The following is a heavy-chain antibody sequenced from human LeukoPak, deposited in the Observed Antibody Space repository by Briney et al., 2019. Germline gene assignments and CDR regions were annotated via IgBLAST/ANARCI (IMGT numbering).Heavy chain of an antibody. D-gene: IGHD3-3*01. CDR3: ARLRLYYTIFGVVTRGFWDY. V-gene: IGHV4-34*01. J-gene: IGHJ4*02. CDR1: GGSFSGYY. Sequence: SETLSLTCAVYGGSFSGYYWSWIRQPPGKGLEWIGEVNHSGSTNYNPSLKSRVTISVDTSKNQFSLKLSSVTAADTAVYYCARLRLYYTIFGVVTRGFWDYWGQGTLVTVSS. CDR2: VNHSGST.